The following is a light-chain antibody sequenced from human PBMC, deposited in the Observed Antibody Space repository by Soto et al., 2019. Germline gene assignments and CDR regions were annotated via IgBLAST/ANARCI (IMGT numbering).Light chain of an antibody. CDR3: QQYGSSGT. V-gene: IGKV3-20*01. CDR1: QSVSNNY. CDR2: GAS. Sequence: EIVLTQSPGTLSLSPGERAPLSCRASQSVSNNYLAWYQQKPGQAPRLLIYGASNRATGIPDRFSGSGSGTDFTLTISRLGPEDFAVYYCQQYGSSGTFGQGTKVDIK. J-gene: IGKJ1*01.